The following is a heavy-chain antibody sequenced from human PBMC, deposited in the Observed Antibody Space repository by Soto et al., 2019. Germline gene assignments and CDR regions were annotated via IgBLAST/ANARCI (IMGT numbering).Heavy chain of an antibody. CDR3: ARDGQWLPRDGLRSSYYFDY. Sequence: QVQLVESGGGVVQPGRSLRLSCAASGFNFSSYVMHWVRQAPGKGLEWVAVIWYDGGNKYYADSVKGRFTISRVNSKNTLYLQMNSLRAEETAVYYCARDGQWLPRDGLRSSYYFDYWGQGTLVTVSS. CDR2: IWYDGGNK. J-gene: IGHJ4*02. D-gene: IGHD6-19*01. CDR1: GFNFSSYV. V-gene: IGHV3-33*01.